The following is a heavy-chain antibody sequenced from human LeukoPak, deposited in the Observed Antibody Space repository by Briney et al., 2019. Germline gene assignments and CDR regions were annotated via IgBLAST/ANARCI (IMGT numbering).Heavy chain of an antibody. D-gene: IGHD2-8*01. J-gene: IGHJ6*02. CDR2: INHSGST. CDR3: ARGVSTNNYYYYYGMDV. V-gene: IGHV4-34*01. CDR1: GGSFSGYY. Sequence: SETLSLTCAVYGGSFSGYYWSWIRQPPGKGLEWIGEINHSGSTNYNPSLKSRVTISVDTSKNQFSLKLSSVTAADTAVYYCARGVSTNNYYYYYGMDVWGQGTTVAVSS.